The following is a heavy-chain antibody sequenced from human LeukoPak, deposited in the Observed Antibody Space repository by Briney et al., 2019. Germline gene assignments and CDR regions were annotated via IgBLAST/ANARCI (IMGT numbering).Heavy chain of an antibody. J-gene: IGHJ4*02. D-gene: IGHD5-18*01. CDR1: GFTFSSYG. CDR2: ISYDGRYK. V-gene: IGHV3-30*18. CDR3: AKGSGYSYGPWDY. Sequence: GGSLRLSCAASGFTFSSYGMHWGRQAPGKGLGWGAVISYDGRYKYYTDSVKGRFIISRDNSKNTLYLQMNSLRAEDTAVYYCAKGSGYSYGPWDYWGQGTLVTVSS.